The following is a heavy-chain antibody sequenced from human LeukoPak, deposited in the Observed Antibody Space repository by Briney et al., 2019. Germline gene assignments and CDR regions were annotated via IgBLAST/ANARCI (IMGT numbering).Heavy chain of an antibody. V-gene: IGHV1-2*02. Sequence: GASVKVSCKASGYTFTGYYMHWVRQAPGQGLEWMGWINPNSGGTNYAQKFQGRVTMTRDTSISTAYMELSRLRSDDTAVYYCARPTGDGYSYVFDYWGQGTLVTVSS. D-gene: IGHD5-18*01. CDR1: GYTFTGYY. CDR3: ARPTGDGYSYVFDY. CDR2: INPNSGGT. J-gene: IGHJ4*02.